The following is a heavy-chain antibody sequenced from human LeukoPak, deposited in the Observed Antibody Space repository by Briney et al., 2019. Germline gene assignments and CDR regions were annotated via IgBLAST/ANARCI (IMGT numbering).Heavy chain of an antibody. CDR2: IYYSGST. Sequence: SETLSLTCTVSGGSISNYYWSWIRQPPGKGLEWIGYIYYSGSTNYNPSLKSRVTISVDTSKNQFSLKLSSVTAADTAVYYCARGPPSSGNYWGQGTLVTVSS. CDR1: GGSISNYY. J-gene: IGHJ4*02. V-gene: IGHV4-59*01. CDR3: ARGPPSSGNY.